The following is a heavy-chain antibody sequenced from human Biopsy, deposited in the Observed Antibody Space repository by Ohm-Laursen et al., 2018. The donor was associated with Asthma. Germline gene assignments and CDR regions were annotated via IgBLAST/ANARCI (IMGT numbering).Heavy chain of an antibody. CDR2: IYRNGDT. CDR1: GDSIDSGDYS. Sequence: SDTLSLTCCVSGDSIDSGDYSWTWIRQSPGVGLEWIGYIYRNGDTYYNPTLKNRVTVSIDRSKNQFSLRLRSVTAADTAVYFCARDAGSAWSSGLDAFDFWGHGTMVTVSS. CDR3: ARDAGSAWSSGLDAFDF. D-gene: IGHD6-19*01. V-gene: IGHV4-30-2*06. J-gene: IGHJ3*01.